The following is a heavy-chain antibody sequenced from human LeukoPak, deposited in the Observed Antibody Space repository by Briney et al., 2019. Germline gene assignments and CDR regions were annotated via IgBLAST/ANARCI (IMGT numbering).Heavy chain of an antibody. CDR3: ARLIVVVPAAMRDGMDV. CDR1: GGSISSGGYY. D-gene: IGHD2-2*01. CDR2: IYYSGST. Sequence: SETLSLTCTVSGGSISSGGYYWSWIRQHPGKGLEWIGCIYYSGSTYYNPSLKSRVTISVDTSKNQFSLKLSSVTAADTAVYYCARLIVVVPAAMRDGMDVWGKGTTVTVSS. V-gene: IGHV4-31*03. J-gene: IGHJ6*04.